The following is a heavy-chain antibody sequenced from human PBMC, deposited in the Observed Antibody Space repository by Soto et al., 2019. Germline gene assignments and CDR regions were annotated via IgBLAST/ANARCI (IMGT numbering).Heavy chain of an antibody. CDR2: ISGGGDTT. D-gene: IGHD2-8*02. CDR1: GFTFSSYG. J-gene: IGHJ4*02. V-gene: IGHV3-23*01. CDR3: GKWGDFVLLPGGILDK. Sequence: GGSLRLSCAASGFTFSSYGISWIRLSPGKGLEWVSVISGGGDTTYYTPSVKGRFTISRDDFRNTLYLQMNSLRTEDTAIYYCGKWGDFVLLPGGILDKGGRETLVTVPS.